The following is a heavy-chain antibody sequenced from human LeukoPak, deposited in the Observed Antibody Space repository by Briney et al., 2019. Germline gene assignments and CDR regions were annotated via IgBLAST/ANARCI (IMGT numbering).Heavy chain of an antibody. D-gene: IGHD6-19*01. J-gene: IGHJ6*02. CDR1: GFTFDDYA. Sequence: GGSLRLSCAASGFTFDDYAMHWVRQAPGKGLEWVSLISGDGGSTYYADSVKGRFTISRDNAKNSLYLQMNSLRDEDTAVYYCARDRIAVAGPYYYYYGMDVWGQGTTVTVSS. CDR2: ISGDGGST. V-gene: IGHV3-43*02. CDR3: ARDRIAVAGPYYYYYGMDV.